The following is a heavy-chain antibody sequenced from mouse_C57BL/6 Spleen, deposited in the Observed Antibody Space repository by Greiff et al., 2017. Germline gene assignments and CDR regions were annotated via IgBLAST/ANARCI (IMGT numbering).Heavy chain of an antibody. CDR3: ARQGDYDEGDWYFDV. D-gene: IGHD2-4*01. J-gene: IGHJ1*03. CDR1: GFTFSSYG. V-gene: IGHV5-6*01. CDR2: ISSGGSYT. Sequence: EVQVVESGGDLVKPGGSLKLSCAASGFTFSSYGMSWVRQTPDKRLEWVATISSGGSYTYYPDSVKGRFTISRDNAKNTLYLQMSSLKSEDTAMXYCARQGDYDEGDWYFDVWGTGTTVTVSS.